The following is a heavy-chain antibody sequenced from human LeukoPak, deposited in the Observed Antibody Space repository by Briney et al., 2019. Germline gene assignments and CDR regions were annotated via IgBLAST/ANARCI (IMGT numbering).Heavy chain of an antibody. D-gene: IGHD6-19*01. CDR1: GYTFTSYG. CDR3: ARRSSGWTYYYYYGMDV. Sequence: ASVKVSCKASGYTFTSYGISWVRQAPGQGLEWMGWISAYNGNTNYAQKLQGRVTMTTDTSTSTAYMELRSLRSDDTAVYYCARRSSGWTYYYYYGMDVWGQGTTVTVSS. V-gene: IGHV1-18*01. CDR2: ISAYNGNT. J-gene: IGHJ6*02.